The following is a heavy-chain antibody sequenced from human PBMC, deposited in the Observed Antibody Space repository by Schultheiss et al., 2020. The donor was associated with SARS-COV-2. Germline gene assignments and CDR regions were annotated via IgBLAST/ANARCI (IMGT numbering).Heavy chain of an antibody. CDR1: GFTFSSYW. D-gene: IGHD4-17*01. CDR3: ARDYGDYCCAFDI. V-gene: IGHV3-7*01. J-gene: IGHJ3*02. Sequence: GGSLRLSCAASGFTFSSYWMSWVRQAPGKGLEWVASINQDGSEKYYVDSVKGRFTISSDNDKNALYLQMNSLRAEDTAVYYCARDYGDYCCAFDIWGQGTMVTVSS. CDR2: INQDGSEK.